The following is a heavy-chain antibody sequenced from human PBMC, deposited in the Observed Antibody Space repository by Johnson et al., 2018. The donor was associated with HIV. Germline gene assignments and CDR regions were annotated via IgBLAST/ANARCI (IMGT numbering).Heavy chain of an antibody. CDR3: ARERWLQLGAFDI. CDR2: ISYDGSNK. J-gene: IGHJ3*02. V-gene: IGHV3-30*04. Sequence: QVQLVESGGGVVQPGRSLRLSCAASGFTFSSYAMHWVRQAPGKGLEWVAVISYDGSNKYYADSVKGRFTISRDNSENSLYLQMNSLRAEDAAVYFCARERWLQLGAFDIWGQGTLVTVSS. CDR1: GFTFSSYA. D-gene: IGHD5-24*01.